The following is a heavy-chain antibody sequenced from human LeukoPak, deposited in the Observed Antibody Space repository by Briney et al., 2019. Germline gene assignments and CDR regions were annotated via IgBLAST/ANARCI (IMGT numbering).Heavy chain of an antibody. CDR2: ISRNSRYI. V-gene: IGHV3-21*06. J-gene: IGHJ4*02. D-gene: IGHD6-13*01. CDR1: GFSFSTYS. Sequence: PGGSLRLSCAASGFSFSTYSMNWVRQAPGKGLEWVSSISRNSRYIYYADSMRGRFTISRDNAKNSLYLQMNSLKPEDTAVYYCARVAEAAASDSWGQGTLVTVSS. CDR3: ARVAEAAASDS.